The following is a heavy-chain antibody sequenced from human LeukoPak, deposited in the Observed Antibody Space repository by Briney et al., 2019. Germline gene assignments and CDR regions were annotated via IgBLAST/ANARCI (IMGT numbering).Heavy chain of an antibody. CDR3: ARAPRRGVYYGSGSYFDY. CDR1: GGSFSGYY. V-gene: IGHV4-34*01. CDR2: INHSGST. D-gene: IGHD3-10*01. Sequence: SETLSLTCAVYGGSFSGYYWSWIRQPPGKGLEWIGEINHSGSTNYNPSLKSRVTISVDTSKNQFSLKLSSVTAADTAVYYCARAPRRGVYYGSGSYFDYWGQGTLVTVSS. J-gene: IGHJ4*02.